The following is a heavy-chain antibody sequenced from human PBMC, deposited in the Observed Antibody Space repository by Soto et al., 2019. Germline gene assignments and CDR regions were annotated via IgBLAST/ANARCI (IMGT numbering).Heavy chain of an antibody. CDR3: AKMSTSRCYIDSFDF. CDR2: IGSSGGTI. D-gene: IGHD2-2*01. Sequence: EVQLLESGGGLVQPGGSLRLSCVASGISFTTYAMTWVRLAPGKGLEWVSGIGSSGGTIYYADSVKGRFTISRDISKNTLNLQMNSLRAEDTAVYYCAKMSTSRCYIDSFDFWGPGTLVTVS. J-gene: IGHJ4*02. V-gene: IGHV3-23*01. CDR1: GISFTTYA.